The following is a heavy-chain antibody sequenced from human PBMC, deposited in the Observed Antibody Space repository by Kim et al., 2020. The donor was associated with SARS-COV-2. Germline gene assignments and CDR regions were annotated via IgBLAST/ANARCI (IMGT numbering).Heavy chain of an antibody. CDR2: IKSKTDGGTT. CDR3: TTGFLTRLAKYYYDSSGYLARE. Sequence: GGSLRLSCAASGFTFSNAWMSWVRQAPGKGLEWVGRIKSKTDGGTTDYAAPVKGRFTISRDDSKNTLYLQMNSLKTEDTAVYYCTTGFLTRLAKYYYDSSGYLAREWGQGTRVTVSS. CDR1: GFTFSNAW. J-gene: IGHJ4*02. V-gene: IGHV3-15*01. D-gene: IGHD3-22*01.